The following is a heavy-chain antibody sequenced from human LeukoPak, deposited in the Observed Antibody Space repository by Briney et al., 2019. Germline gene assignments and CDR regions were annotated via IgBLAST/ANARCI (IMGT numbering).Heavy chain of an antibody. J-gene: IGHJ5*02. CDR1: GFTFSSYW. D-gene: IGHD2-2*01. Sequence: GGSLRLSCAASGFTFSSYWMSWVRQAPGKGLEWVANIKQDGSEKYYVDSVKGRFTISRDNAKNSLYLQMNSLRAEDTAVHYCARGKASGQLPASKWFDPWGQGTLVTVSS. V-gene: IGHV3-7*01. CDR3: ARGKASGQLPASKWFDP. CDR2: IKQDGSEK.